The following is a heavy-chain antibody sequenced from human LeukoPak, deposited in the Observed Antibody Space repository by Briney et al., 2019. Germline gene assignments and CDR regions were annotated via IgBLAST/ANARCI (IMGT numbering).Heavy chain of an antibody. V-gene: IGHV1-69*04. CDR2: IIPILGIA. J-gene: IGHJ6*02. D-gene: IGHD4-17*01. CDR3: ARDWGTVTTRRQFHYYGMDV. CDR1: GGTFSSYA. Sequence: GASVKVSCKASGGTFSSYAISWVRQAPGQGLEWMGRIIPILGIANYAQKFQGRVTITADKSTSTAYMELSSLRSEDTAVYYCARDWGTVTTRRQFHYYGMDVWGQGTTVTVSS.